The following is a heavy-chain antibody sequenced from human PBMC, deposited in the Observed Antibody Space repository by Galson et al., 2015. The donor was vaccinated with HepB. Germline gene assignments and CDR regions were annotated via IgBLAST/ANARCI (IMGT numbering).Heavy chain of an antibody. CDR2: IWYDGSNK. V-gene: IGHV3-33*01. J-gene: IGHJ4*02. CDR3: ARLRDGYNYGDYGPLDY. D-gene: IGHD4-17*01. Sequence: QAPGKGLEWVGVIWYDGSNKVYADSVKGRFTISRDNSKNTLYVQMDSLRAEDTAVYYCARLRDGYNYGDYGPLDYWGQGTLVIVSS.